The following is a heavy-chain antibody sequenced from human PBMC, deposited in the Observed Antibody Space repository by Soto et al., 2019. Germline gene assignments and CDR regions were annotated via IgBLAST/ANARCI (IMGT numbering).Heavy chain of an antibody. CDR2: INSDGSTT. J-gene: IGHJ6*02. CDR3: ATDGSYAQHV. D-gene: IGHD3-16*01. V-gene: IGHV3-74*03. Sequence: EEQVVESGGGLVQPGGSLRLSCAASGFTFSSTWMHWVRHAPGKGLVWVSHINSDGSTTTYADSVGGRFTISRDNAKNTVYPQMNSLRARDTAVYYCATDGSYAQHVWGQGTTVSVSS. CDR1: GFTFSSTW.